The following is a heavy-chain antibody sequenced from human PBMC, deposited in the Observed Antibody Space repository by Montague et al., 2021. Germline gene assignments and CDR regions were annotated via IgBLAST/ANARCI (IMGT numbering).Heavy chain of an antibody. D-gene: IGHD4-17*01. CDR2: ITSGGST. J-gene: IGHJ5*02. Sequence: SLRLSCAASGFPFSSYAMSWVRQAPGKGLKWVSSITSGGSTYYADSVTGRFTISRDNSKNTLYLQMNSLRAEDTVVYYCTKDQDDYGDYVDWVDTWGQGTLVTVSS. CDR1: GFPFSSYA. CDR3: TKDQDDYGDYVDWVDT. V-gene: IGHV3-23*01.